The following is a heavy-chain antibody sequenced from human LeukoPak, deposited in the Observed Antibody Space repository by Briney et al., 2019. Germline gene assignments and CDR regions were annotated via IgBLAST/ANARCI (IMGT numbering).Heavy chain of an antibody. CDR3: AREIDEGYFDY. J-gene: IGHJ4*02. D-gene: IGHD2-21*01. CDR1: GFTFSSYA. Sequence: PGRSLRLSCAASGFTFSSYAMHWVRQAPGKGLEWVAVISYDGSNKYYADSVKGRFTISRDNSKNTLYLQMNSLRAEDTAVYYCAREIDEGYFDYWGQGTLVTVSS. CDR2: ISYDGSNK. V-gene: IGHV3-30-3*01.